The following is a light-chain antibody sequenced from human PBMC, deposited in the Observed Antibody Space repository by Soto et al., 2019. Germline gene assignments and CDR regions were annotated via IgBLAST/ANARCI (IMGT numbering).Light chain of an antibody. Sequence: EIVLTQSPATLSLSPGERATLSCRASQSVSSYLAWYQQKPGQAPRLLIYDASNRATGIPARFSGSGSGTDSTLTISSLEPEDFAVYYCQQRSNWPPALTFGGGTKVDNK. CDR1: QSVSSY. J-gene: IGKJ4*01. CDR2: DAS. CDR3: QQRSNWPPALT. V-gene: IGKV3-11*01.